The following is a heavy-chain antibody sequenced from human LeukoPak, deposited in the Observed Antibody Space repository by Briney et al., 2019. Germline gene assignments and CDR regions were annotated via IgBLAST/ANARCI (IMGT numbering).Heavy chain of an antibody. CDR1: GYTFTGYY. Sequence: AASVTVSCKASGYTFTGYYMHWVRQAPGQGLEWMGWINPNSGGTNYAQKFQGRVTMTRDTSISTAYMELSRLRSDDTAVYYCARGDNWNDGVGYFDYWAREPWSPSPQ. D-gene: IGHD1-20*01. J-gene: IGHJ4*02. CDR3: ARGDNWNDGVGYFDY. V-gene: IGHV1-2*02. CDR2: INPNSGGT.